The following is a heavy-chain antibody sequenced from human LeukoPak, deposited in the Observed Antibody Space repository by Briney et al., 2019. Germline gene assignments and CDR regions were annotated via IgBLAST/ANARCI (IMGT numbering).Heavy chain of an antibody. CDR3: ARIRKPHYYDSSGYIDY. V-gene: IGHV2-70*11. CDR1: GFSLSTNGMC. J-gene: IGHJ4*02. Sequence: SGPALVKPTQTLTLTCTFSGFSLSTNGMCVSWIRQPPGKALEWLGRIDWDNDKYYSTSLKTRLTISKDTSKNQVVLTMSNMDPMDTATYYCARIRKPHYYDSSGYIDYWGQGTLVTVSS. CDR2: IDWDNDK. D-gene: IGHD3-22*01.